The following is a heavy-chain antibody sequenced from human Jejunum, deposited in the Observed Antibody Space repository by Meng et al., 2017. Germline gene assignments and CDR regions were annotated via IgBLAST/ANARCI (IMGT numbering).Heavy chain of an antibody. V-gene: IGHV1-8*01. J-gene: IGHJ4*02. Sequence: ASVKVSCKASGYTFTSYHINWVRQATGQGLEWMGWTNPNNGDTGYAQKFQGRVTMTRDTSIGTAYMELGSLESDDTAVYYCARGINAGVDYWGQGTLVTVSS. CDR1: GYTFTSYH. CDR2: TNPNNGDT. D-gene: IGHD1-26*01. CDR3: ARGINAGVDY.